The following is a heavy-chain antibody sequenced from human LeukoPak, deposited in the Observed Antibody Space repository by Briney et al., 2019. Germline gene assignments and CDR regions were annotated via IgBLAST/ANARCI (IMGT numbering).Heavy chain of an antibody. Sequence: GGSLRLSCAASGFTFSSYAMHWVRQAPGKGLEWVAVISYDGSNKYYADSVKGRFTISRDNSKNTLYLQMNSLRAEDTALYYCAREYYYGSGFWGQGTTVTVSS. J-gene: IGHJ6*02. D-gene: IGHD3-10*01. V-gene: IGHV3-30-3*01. CDR1: GFTFSSYA. CDR2: ISYDGSNK. CDR3: AREYYYGSGF.